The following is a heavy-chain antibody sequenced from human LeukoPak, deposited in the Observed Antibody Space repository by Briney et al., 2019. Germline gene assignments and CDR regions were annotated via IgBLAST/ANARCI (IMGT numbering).Heavy chain of an antibody. CDR2: IYYSGST. CDR1: GGSISSYY. Sequence: SETLSLTCTVSGGSISSYYWSWIRQPPGKGLEWIGYIYYSGSTNYNPSLKSRLTISVDTSKNQFSLKLSSVTAADTAVYYCARYAYSSGYYYLDYWGQGTLVTVSS. D-gene: IGHD3-22*01. J-gene: IGHJ4*02. V-gene: IGHV4-59*01. CDR3: ARYAYSSGYYYLDY.